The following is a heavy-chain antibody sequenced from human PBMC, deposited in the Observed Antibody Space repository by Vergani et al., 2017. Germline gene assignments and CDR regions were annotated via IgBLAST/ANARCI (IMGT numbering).Heavy chain of an antibody. CDR2: ISGSGGST. CDR1: GFTFSSYA. D-gene: IGHD3-9*01. Sequence: EVQLLESGGGLVQPGGSLRLSCAASGFTFSSYAMSWVRQAPGKGLEWVSAISGSGGSTYYAYSVKGRFTIYRDNSKNTLYLQMNSLRAEDTAEYYCAKVPSILTGSVLELCFDYWGQGTLVTVSS. J-gene: IGHJ4*02. V-gene: IGHV3-23*01. CDR3: AKVPSILTGSVLELCFDY.